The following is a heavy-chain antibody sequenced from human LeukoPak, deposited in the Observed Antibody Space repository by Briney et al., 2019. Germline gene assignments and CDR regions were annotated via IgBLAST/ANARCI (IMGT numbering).Heavy chain of an antibody. J-gene: IGHJ5*02. D-gene: IGHD2-2*01. CDR2: IYYSGST. V-gene: IGHV4-39*07. CDR3: ARFRWSATLVPAAMGGLNWFDP. Sequence: SETLSLTCTVSGGSISSSSHYWAWIRQPPGKGLEWIGSIYYSGSTYYNPSLKSRVTISVDTSKNQFSLKLSSVTAADTAVYYCARFRWSATLVPAAMGGLNWFDPWGQGTLVTVSS. CDR1: GGSISSSSHY.